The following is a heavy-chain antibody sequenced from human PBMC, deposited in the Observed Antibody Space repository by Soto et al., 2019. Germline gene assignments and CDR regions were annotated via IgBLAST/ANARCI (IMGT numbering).Heavy chain of an antibody. D-gene: IGHD4-17*01. CDR1: GGSISNYY. J-gene: IGHJ5*02. CDR3: ARETYGDYVGYFDP. Sequence: SETLSLTCTVSGGSISNYYWSWIRQPPGKGPEWIGYVYHSATTGYNPSLESRVTISLDTSKNQFSLKLNSVTAADTAVYYCARETYGDYVGYFDPWGQGIQVTAPQ. CDR2: VYHSATT. V-gene: IGHV4-59*01.